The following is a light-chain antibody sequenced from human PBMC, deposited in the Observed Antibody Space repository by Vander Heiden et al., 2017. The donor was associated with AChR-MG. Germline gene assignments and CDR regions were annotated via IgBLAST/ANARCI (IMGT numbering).Light chain of an antibody. V-gene: IGLV3-1*01. Sequence: SYELTSPPSVSVSPGQTASIHCPRHKLGDKYACWYQQKPGQSPVLVIYQDSKLPSGIPERFSGSNSGNTATLTISGNQAMDEADYYCQAWDSITGGDVFGTGTKVTVL. CDR1: KLGDKY. CDR2: QDS. J-gene: IGLJ1*01. CDR3: QAWDSITGGDV.